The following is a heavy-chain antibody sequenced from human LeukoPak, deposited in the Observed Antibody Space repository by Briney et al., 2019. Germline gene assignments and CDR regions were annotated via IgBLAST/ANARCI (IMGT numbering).Heavy chain of an antibody. Sequence: ASVKASCKASGYTFTSYGISWVRQAPGQGLEWMGWISAYNGNTNYAQKLQGRVTMTTDTSTSTAYMELRSLRSGDTAVYYCARGPILLWFGELLYHNWFDPWGQGTLVTVSS. V-gene: IGHV1-18*01. J-gene: IGHJ5*02. CDR2: ISAYNGNT. CDR1: GYTFTSYG. D-gene: IGHD3-10*01. CDR3: ARGPILLWFGELLYHNWFDP.